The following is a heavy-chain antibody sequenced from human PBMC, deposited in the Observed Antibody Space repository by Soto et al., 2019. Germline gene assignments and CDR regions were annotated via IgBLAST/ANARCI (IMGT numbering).Heavy chain of an antibody. CDR1: GGA. CDR3: VSSRSVPRDMYFGSWSSLDD. V-gene: IGHV1-69*01. CDR2: IVPTYRTI. D-gene: IGHD3-10*01. Sequence: QVQLEQSEIEVKKPGSSVKVPCKVSGGAISWVRQAPGQGFEWLAGIVPTYRTIKYGQKFPDRLTITADYMSLTRLRPRDTAVYYCVSSRSVPRDMYFGSWSSLDDWGQGTLV. J-gene: IGHJ4*02.